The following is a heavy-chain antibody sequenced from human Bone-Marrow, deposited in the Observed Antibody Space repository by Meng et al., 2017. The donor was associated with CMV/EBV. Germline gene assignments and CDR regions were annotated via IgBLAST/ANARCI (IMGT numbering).Heavy chain of an antibody. J-gene: IGHJ4*02. V-gene: IGHV3-15*01. CDR1: GFSFSKAW. CDR2: IKSKSDGGTI. Sequence: GGSLRLSCAASGFSFSKAWMNWVRRVPGKGLEWVGRIKSKSDGGTIDYGAPVKGRFTISRDDSKDTVYLQMNSLQSEDTALYYCAAGTGRSDFDYWGQGTLVTVSS. D-gene: IGHD1-1*01. CDR3: AAGTGRSDFDY.